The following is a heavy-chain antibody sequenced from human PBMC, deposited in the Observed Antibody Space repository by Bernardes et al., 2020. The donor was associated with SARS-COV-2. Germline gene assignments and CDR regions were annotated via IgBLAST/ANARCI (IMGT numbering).Heavy chain of an antibody. V-gene: IGHV3-7*01. CDR3: ARDGPGFDY. CDR2: IKQDRSEK. J-gene: IGHJ4*02. CDR1: GFTFSSYW. Sequence: GGSLRLSCAASGFTFSSYWMSWVRQAPGKGPEWLANIKQDRSEKYYVDSVKGRFIISRDNSKNSVSLQMNSLRPEDTAIYYCARDGPGFDYWGQGTLVTVSS.